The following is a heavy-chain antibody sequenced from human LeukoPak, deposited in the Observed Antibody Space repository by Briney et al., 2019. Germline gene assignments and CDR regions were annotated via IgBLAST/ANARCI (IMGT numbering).Heavy chain of an antibody. J-gene: IGHJ3*02. CDR1: GFTFSSYA. CDR3: ARSVVVITTFDAFDI. D-gene: IGHD3-22*01. Sequence: GRSLRLSCAASGFTFSSYAMHWVRQAPGKGLEWVAVISYDGSNKYYADSVKGRFTISRDNSKNTLYLQMNSLRAEDTAAYYCARSVVVITTFDAFDIWGQGTMVTVSS. V-gene: IGHV3-30-3*01. CDR2: ISYDGSNK.